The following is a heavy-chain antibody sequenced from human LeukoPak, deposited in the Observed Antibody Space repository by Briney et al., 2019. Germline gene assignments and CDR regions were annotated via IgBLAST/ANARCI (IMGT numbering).Heavy chain of an antibody. Sequence: GGSLRLSSAASGFTFTSYAMSWVRQAPGKGLEWVSGISGSGSSTYYADSVKGRFTISRDNSKNTLYLQMNSLRGEDTAVYYCAKDRGLHSSSSFDYWGQGTLVSVSS. D-gene: IGHD6-6*01. J-gene: IGHJ4*02. CDR1: GFTFTSYA. CDR3: AKDRGLHSSSSFDY. V-gene: IGHV3-23*01. CDR2: ISGSGSST.